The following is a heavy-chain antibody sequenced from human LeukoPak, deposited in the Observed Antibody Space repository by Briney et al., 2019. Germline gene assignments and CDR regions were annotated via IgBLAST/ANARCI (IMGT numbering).Heavy chain of an antibody. CDR2: ISYDGSNK. V-gene: IGHV3-30*18. Sequence: GGSLSLSCAASGFTFSSYGMHWVRQAPGKGLEWVAVISYDGSNKYYADSVKGRFTISRDNSKNTLYLQMNSLRAEDTAVYYCAKDVGVAVAPDAFDIWGQGTMVTVSS. D-gene: IGHD6-19*01. CDR3: AKDVGVAVAPDAFDI. J-gene: IGHJ3*02. CDR1: GFTFSSYG.